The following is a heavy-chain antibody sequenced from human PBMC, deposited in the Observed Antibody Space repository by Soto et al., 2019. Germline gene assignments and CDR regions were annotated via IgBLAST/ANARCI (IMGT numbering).Heavy chain of an antibody. CDR1: GHHLIGYC. J-gene: IGHJ4*02. D-gene: IGHD3-10*01. Sequence: SSVQVSCTSSGHHLIGYCLSWVRHAPGQGLAWMGWISVYNGNTNTAQRFQGRVTMTPDTSTNTAYMGLRSLTSDDTAVYCCARGRRPRRGGRYYTSASFGDSGQGTVVTFSA. CDR2: ISVYNGNT. CDR3: ARGRRPRRGGRYYTSASFGD. V-gene: IGHV1-18*01.